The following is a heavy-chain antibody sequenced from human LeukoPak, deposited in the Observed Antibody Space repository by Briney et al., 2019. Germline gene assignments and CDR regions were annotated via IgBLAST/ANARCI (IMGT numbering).Heavy chain of an antibody. CDR3: ARYYDTFWPNLSYYMDV. CDR1: GGSISSYY. CDR2: IYYSGST. D-gene: IGHD3-9*01. V-gene: IGHV4-59*01. Sequence: SETLSLTCTVSGGSISSYYWSWIRQPPGKGLEWIGYIYYSGSTNYNLSLKSRVTISVDTSKNQFSLKLSSVTAADTAVYYCARYYDTFWPNLSYYMDVWGKGTTVTVSS. J-gene: IGHJ6*03.